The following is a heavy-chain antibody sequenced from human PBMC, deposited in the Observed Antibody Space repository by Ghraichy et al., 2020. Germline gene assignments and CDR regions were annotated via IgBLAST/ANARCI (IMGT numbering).Heavy chain of an antibody. CDR2: ISGSGGST. D-gene: IGHD4-17*01. Sequence: LSLTCAASGFTFSSYAMSWVRQAPGKGLEWVSAISGSGGSTYYADSVKGRFTISRDNSKNTLYLQMNSLRAEDTAVYYCVNDYGDNNWFDPWGQGTLVTVSS. CDR1: GFTFSSYA. J-gene: IGHJ5*02. CDR3: VNDYGDNNWFDP. V-gene: IGHV3-23*01.